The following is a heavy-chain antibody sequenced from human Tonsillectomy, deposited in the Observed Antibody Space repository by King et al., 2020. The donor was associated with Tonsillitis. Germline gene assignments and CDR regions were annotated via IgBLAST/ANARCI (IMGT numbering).Heavy chain of an antibody. CDR1: GFPFDDYA. Sequence: VQLVESGGGLVQPGRSLRLSCAASGFPFDDYAMHWVRQAPGKGLEWVSGISWNSGSIGYADSVKGRFTISRDNAKNSLYLQMNSLRAEDTALYYCAKQRVGATSFDYWGQGTLVTVSS. CDR3: AKQRVGATSFDY. V-gene: IGHV3-9*01. J-gene: IGHJ4*02. CDR2: ISWNSGSI. D-gene: IGHD1-26*01.